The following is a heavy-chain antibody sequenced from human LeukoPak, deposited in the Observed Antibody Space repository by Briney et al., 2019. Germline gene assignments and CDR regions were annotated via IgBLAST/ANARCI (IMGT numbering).Heavy chain of an antibody. Sequence: GESLKISCKGSGYSFTNYWIGWVRQMPGKGLEWMGIIYPGGPGIRYSPSFQGQVTISADKSINTAFLQWSSLRASDTAMYYCARQLSSGWHHAAFDIWGLGTLVTVSS. CDR1: GYSFTNYW. CDR3: ARQLSSGWHHAAFDI. V-gene: IGHV5-51*01. D-gene: IGHD6-19*01. J-gene: IGHJ3*02. CDR2: IYPGGPGI.